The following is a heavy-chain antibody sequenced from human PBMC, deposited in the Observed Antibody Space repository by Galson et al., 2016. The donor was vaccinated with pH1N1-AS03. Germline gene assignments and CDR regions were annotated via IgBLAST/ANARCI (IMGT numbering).Heavy chain of an antibody. J-gene: IGHJ6*02. V-gene: IGHV3-64*02. CDR2: ISDTGGGT. Sequence: SLRLSCAASGFIFSDYAIYWVRQAPGKGLEFVSGISDTGGGTYYADSVKGRFTISRDNSENTVFLQMGSLSPEDVAVYYCTREWKFTHHYYGMDVWGQGTTVTVSS. CDR3: TREWKFTHHYYGMDV. CDR1: GFIFSDYA. D-gene: IGHD1-1*01.